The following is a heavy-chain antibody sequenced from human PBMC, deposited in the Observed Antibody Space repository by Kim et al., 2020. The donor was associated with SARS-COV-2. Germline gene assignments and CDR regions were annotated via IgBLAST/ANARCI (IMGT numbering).Heavy chain of an antibody. CDR3: ARGLAYNGLAPKTKRDWY. Sequence: SETLSLTCAVYGGSFSGYYWSWIRQPPGKGLEWIGEINHSGSTNYNPSLKSRVTISVDTSKNQFSLKLSSVTAADTAVYYCARGLAYNGLAPKTKRDWY. V-gene: IGHV4-34*01. J-gene: IGHJ2*01. CDR1: GGSFSGYY. D-gene: IGHD1-1*01. CDR2: INHSGST.